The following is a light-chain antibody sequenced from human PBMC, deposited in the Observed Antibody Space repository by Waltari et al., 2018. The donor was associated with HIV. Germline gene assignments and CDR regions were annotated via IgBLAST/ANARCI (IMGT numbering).Light chain of an antibody. J-gene: IGKJ1*01. CDR3: QQRSNSPRT. V-gene: IGKV3-11*01. Sequence: IVLTQSPATLSLSPGERATLSCRASQSVSSYLAWYQQKPGKAPRLRIYDASHRATGIPARFSGSGSGTDFTLTISSLEPEDFAVYYCQQRSNSPRTFGQGTKVEFK. CDR1: QSVSSY. CDR2: DAS.